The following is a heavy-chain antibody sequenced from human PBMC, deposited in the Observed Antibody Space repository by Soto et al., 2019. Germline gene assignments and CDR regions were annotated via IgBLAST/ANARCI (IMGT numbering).Heavy chain of an antibody. CDR3: ARLGDFAYGMDV. Sequence: GGSLRLSCAASGFSFSSYSMNWVRQAPGKGLEWVSSISSSSSYIYYADSVKGRFTISRDNAKNSLYLQMNSLRAEDTAVYYCARLGDFAYGMDVWGQGTTVTVSS. D-gene: IGHD3-10*01. CDR2: ISSSSSYI. CDR1: GFSFSSYS. V-gene: IGHV3-21*01. J-gene: IGHJ6*02.